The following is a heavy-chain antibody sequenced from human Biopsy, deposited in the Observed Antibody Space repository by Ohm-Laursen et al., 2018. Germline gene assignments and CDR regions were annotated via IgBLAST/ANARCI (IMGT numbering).Heavy chain of an antibody. CDR3: VGGQRGPPIGVTVPGDAFDL. J-gene: IGHJ3*01. D-gene: IGHD2/OR15-2a*01. V-gene: IGHV1-69*01. CDR1: GVTFDTYA. Sequence: GSSVKVSRKASGVTFDTYAFGWVRQAPGQGLEWMGGRIPYFNTIYYARNFQDRAVITADRSARTTDMQLSGLRPDDTAVYYCVGGQRGPPIGVTVPGDAFDLWGPGTMVTVSP. CDR2: RIPYFNTI.